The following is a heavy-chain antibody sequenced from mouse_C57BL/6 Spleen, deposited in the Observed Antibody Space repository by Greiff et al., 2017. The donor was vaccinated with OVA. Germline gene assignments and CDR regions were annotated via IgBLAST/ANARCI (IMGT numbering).Heavy chain of an antibody. J-gene: IGHJ2*01. CDR1: GFNIKDDY. CDR2: IDPENGDT. D-gene: IGHD4-1*01. V-gene: IGHV14-4*01. CDR3: TTGTGPYYFDY. Sequence: EVQLQQSGAELVRPGASVKLSCTASGFNIKDDYMHWVKQRPEQGLEWIGWIDPENGDTEYASKFQGKATITADTSSNTAYLQLSSLTSEDTAVYYCTTGTGPYYFDYWGQGTTLTVSS.